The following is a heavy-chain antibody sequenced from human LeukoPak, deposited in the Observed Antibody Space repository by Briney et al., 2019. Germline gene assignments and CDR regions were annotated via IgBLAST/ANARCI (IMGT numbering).Heavy chain of an antibody. V-gene: IGHV3-23*01. D-gene: IGHD4-23*01. CDR1: GFAFSDYG. J-gene: IGHJ4*02. CDR3: AKIGAVDFDY. CDR2: ISGSGGST. Sequence: GGSLRLSCAVSGFAFSDYGMHWVRQAPGKGLEWVSAISGSGGSTYYADSVKGRFTISRDNSKNTLYLQMNSLRAEDTAVYYCAKIGAVDFDYWGQGTLVTVSS.